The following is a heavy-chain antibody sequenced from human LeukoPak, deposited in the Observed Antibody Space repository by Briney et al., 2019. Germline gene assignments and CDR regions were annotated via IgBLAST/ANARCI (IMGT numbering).Heavy chain of an antibody. V-gene: IGHV1-46*01. CDR2: ISPSGGST. CDR3: AREFLGYCSGGSCYPDY. Sequence: GASVKVSCKASGYTFTSYYMHWVRQAPGQGLEWMGIISPSGGSTSYAQKFQGRVTMTRDTSTGTVYMELSSLRSEDTAVYYCAREFLGYCSGGSCYPDYWGQGTLVTVSS. J-gene: IGHJ4*02. CDR1: GYTFTSYY. D-gene: IGHD2-15*01.